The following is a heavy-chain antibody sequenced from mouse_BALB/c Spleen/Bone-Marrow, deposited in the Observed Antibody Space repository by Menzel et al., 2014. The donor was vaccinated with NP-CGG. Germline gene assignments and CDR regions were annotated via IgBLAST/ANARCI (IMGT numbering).Heavy chain of an antibody. J-gene: IGHJ4*01. CDR2: IDPANGNT. Sequence: EVQGVESGAELVKPGASVKLSCTASGFNIKDTYMHWVKQRPEQGLEWIGRIDPANGNTKYDPKFQGKATITADTSSNTAYLQHSSLTSEDTAVYYCAGGWLPSYAMDYWGQGTSVTVSS. CDR1: GFNIKDTY. CDR3: AGGWLPSYAMDY. V-gene: IGHV14-3*02. D-gene: IGHD2-2*01.